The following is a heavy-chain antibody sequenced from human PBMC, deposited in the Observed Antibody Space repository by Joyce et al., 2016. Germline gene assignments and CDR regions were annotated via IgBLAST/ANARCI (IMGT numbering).Heavy chain of an antibody. Sequence: EVQLVESGGGLVQPGGSLKLSCAVSGFTLSGSSGHWVRQASGKGLEWVGLIRSKANGDATAYAASVKGRFSISRDDSKNTAYLQMNSLKTEDTAVYYCSNYDLWSGYSPSRDVWGQGSTVTVSS. CDR2: IRSKANGDAT. CDR1: GFTLSGSS. V-gene: IGHV3-73*02. J-gene: IGHJ6*02. CDR3: SNYDLWSGYSPSRDV. D-gene: IGHD3-3*01.